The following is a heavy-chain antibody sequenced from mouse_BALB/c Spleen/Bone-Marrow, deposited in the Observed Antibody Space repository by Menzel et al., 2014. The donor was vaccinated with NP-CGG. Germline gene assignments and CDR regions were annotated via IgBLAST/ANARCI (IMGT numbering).Heavy chain of an antibody. V-gene: IGHV1S81*02. J-gene: IGHJ3*01. CDR1: GYTFTSYY. D-gene: IGHD2-14*01. CDR2: INPSNGGT. Sequence: QVQLKQSGAELVKPGASVKLSCKASGYTFTSYYMYWVKQRPGQGLEWIGEINPSNGGTNFNEKFKSKATPTVDKSSSTAYMQLSSLTSEDSAVYYCTRGGAYYRYTSFAYWGQGTLVTVSA. CDR3: TRGGAYYRYTSFAY.